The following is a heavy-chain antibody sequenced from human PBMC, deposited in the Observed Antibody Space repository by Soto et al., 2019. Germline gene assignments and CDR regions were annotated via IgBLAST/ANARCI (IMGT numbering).Heavy chain of an antibody. CDR2: IWHDGSNK. V-gene: IGHV3-33*01. CDR1: GFTFNNHG. Sequence: GGSLRLSCAASGFTFNNHGMHWVRQAPGKGLEWVALIWHDGSNKVYADSVKGRFTISRDNSKNTLNLQMNSLRVEDTAVYYCTRAALKGELLDYWGQGTHVTVSS. J-gene: IGHJ4*02. D-gene: IGHD1-26*01. CDR3: TRAALKGELLDY.